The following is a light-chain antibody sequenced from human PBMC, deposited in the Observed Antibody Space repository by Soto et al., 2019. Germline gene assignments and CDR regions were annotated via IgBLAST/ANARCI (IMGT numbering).Light chain of an antibody. CDR3: GSYSSSSTPSTLYV. V-gene: IGLV2-14*03. Sequence: QSALTQPASVSGSPGQSITISCTGTSSDVGGYNYVSWYQPHPGKAPKLMIYDVRNRPSRVSNRFSGSKAGNTASLTISGLKAEDEADYECGSYSSSSTPSTLYVLGSGTKVTVL. CDR2: DVR. CDR1: SSDVGGYNY. J-gene: IGLJ1*01.